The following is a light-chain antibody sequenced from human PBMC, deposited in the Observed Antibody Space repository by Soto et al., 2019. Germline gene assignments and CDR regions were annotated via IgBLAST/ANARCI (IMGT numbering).Light chain of an antibody. CDR1: SSDVGGYNY. V-gene: IGLV2-14*01. CDR3: SSYTSSSTYV. CDR2: EVS. J-gene: IGLJ1*01. Sequence: QSVLTQPASVSGSPGQSITISCTGTSSDVGGYNYVSWYQQHPGKAPKLMIYEVSSQPSGVSYRFSASKSGNTASLTISGLQAEDEADYYCSSYTSSSTYVFGTGTKVTVL.